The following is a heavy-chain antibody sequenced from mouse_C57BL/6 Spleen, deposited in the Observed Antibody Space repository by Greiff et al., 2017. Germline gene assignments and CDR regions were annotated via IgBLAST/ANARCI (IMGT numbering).Heavy chain of an antibody. V-gene: IGHV1-64*01. J-gene: IGHJ2*01. D-gene: IGHD2-4*01. CDR3: ANTMITTEGYFDY. CDR2: IHPNSGST. Sequence: QVQLQQPGAELVKPGASVKLSCKASGYTFTSYWMHWVKQRPGQGLEWIGMIHPNSGSTHYNEKFKSKATLTVDKSSSTAYMQHSSLTTVDSAVYYGANTMITTEGYFDYWGQGTTLTVSS. CDR1: GYTFTSYW.